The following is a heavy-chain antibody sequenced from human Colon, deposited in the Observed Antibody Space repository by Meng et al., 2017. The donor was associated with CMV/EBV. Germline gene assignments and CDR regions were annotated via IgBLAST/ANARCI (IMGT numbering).Heavy chain of an antibody. Sequence: GESLKISCAASGFSFGGSSIHWVRKATGKRLEWVGHIKSNPNGYATAYAASVRGRFIFSRDDSENMAYLQMDRLTTDDTAVDYCCRHGRGVYTDYYYGLDVWGQGTTVTVSS. CDR2: IKSNPNGYAT. V-gene: IGHV3-73*01. J-gene: IGHJ6*02. CDR1: GFSFGGSS. D-gene: IGHD3-10*01. CDR3: CRHGRGVYTDYYYGLDV.